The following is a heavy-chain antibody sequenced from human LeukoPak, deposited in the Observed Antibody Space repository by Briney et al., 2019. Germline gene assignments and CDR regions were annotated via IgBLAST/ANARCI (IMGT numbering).Heavy chain of an antibody. CDR1: GYTFTNYA. CDR2: INPGNGDT. Sequence: ASVRVSCKGSGYTFTNYAIHWVRQAPGQSLEWLGWINPGNGDTKYSQDFQGRVTINTDTSAATAYVELNSLTSEDTAVYYCARDRWHCRVNCDSVYYFALDVWGQGTTVTVSS. D-gene: IGHD2-15*01. J-gene: IGHJ6*02. CDR3: ARDRWHCRVNCDSVYYFALDV. V-gene: IGHV1-3*01.